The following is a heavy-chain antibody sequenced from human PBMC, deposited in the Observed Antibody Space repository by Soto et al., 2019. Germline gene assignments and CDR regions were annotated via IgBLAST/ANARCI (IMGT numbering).Heavy chain of an antibody. D-gene: IGHD3-10*01. Sequence: SETLSLTCTVSGGSISSYYWSWIRQPPGKGLEWIGYIYYSGSTNYNPSLKSRVTISVDTPKNQFSLKLSSVTAADTAVYYCARVFLGGSGSYYNGPYYYMDVWGKGTTVTVSS. J-gene: IGHJ6*03. V-gene: IGHV4-59*01. CDR3: ARVFLGGSGSYYNGPYYYMDV. CDR1: GGSISSYY. CDR2: IYYSGST.